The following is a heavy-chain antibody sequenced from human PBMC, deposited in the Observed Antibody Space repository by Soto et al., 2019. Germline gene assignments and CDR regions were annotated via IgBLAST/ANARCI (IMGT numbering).Heavy chain of an antibody. CDR1: GYTLTSYA. J-gene: IGHJ4*02. CDR3: ARAPLAATTDFDY. Sequence: GASVKVSCTASGYTLTSYAMHWVRQAPGQRLEWMGWINAGNGNTKYSQKFQGRVTITRDTSASTAYMELSSLRSEDTAVYYCARAPLAATTDFDYWGQGTLVTVSS. CDR2: INAGNGNT. V-gene: IGHV1-3*01. D-gene: IGHD6-25*01.